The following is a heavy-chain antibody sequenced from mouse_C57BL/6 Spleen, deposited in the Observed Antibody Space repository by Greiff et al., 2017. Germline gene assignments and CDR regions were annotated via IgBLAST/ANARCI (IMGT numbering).Heavy chain of an antibody. J-gene: IGHJ2*01. CDR1: GFTFSSYG. CDR2: ISSGGSYT. Sequence: EVQVVESGGDLVKPGGSLKLSCAASGFTFSSYGMSWVRQTPDKRLEWVATISSGGSYTYYPDSVKGRFTISRDNAKNTLYLQMSSLKSEDTAMYYCARHEEGARATYFDYWGQGTTLTVSS. CDR3: ARHEEGARATYFDY. D-gene: IGHD3-1*01. V-gene: IGHV5-6*01.